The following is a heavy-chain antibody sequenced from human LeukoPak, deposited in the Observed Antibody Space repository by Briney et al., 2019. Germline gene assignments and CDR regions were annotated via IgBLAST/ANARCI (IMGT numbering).Heavy chain of an antibody. J-gene: IGHJ4*02. CDR3: ARESSVDTGGAVDY. CDR1: GGSFSNYA. D-gene: IGHD5-18*01. Sequence: GSSVKVSCKASGGSFSNYAISWVRQAPGQGLEWMGRIIPIFGTAKYAQKFQGRVTITTDESTNTAYMELSSLRSEDTAVYCCARESSVDTGGAVDYWGQGTLVTVS. V-gene: IGHV1-69*05. CDR2: IIPIFGTA.